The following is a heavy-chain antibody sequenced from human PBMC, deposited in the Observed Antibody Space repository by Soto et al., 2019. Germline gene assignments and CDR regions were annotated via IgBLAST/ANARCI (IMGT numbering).Heavy chain of an antibody. Sequence: EVQLLESGGGLVQPGGSLRLSCAASGFSFSGYAMSWVRQAPGKGLEWVSSITASGDSTYYADSVKGRFTISRDNSKNILYLPLNILRVDGTALYYCVEPGATWTRWGKGTLGTVSS. J-gene: IGHJ4*02. D-gene: IGHD1-1*01. CDR2: ITASGDST. V-gene: IGHV3-23*01. CDR3: VEPGATWTR. CDR1: GFSFSGYA.